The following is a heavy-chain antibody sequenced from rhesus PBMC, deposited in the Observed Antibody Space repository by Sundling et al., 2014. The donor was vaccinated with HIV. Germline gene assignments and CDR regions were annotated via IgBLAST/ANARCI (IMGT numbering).Heavy chain of an antibody. CDR3: ARHRGYCTSGSCYVLDFEF. CDR1: GGSIGGGYG. Sequence: QVQLQESGPGLLKPSETLSLTCAVSGGSIGGGYGWGWIRQPPGKGLEWIGYINGNSGSTHYSPSLKSRVTISKDTSKKQFALQLTSVTAADTAVYYCARHRGYCTSGSCYVLDFEFWGQGALVTVSS. CDR2: INGNSGST. D-gene: IGHD2-21*01. J-gene: IGHJ1*01. V-gene: IGHV4-76*01.